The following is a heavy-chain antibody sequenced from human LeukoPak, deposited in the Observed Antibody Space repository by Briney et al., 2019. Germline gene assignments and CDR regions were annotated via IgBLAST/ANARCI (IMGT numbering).Heavy chain of an antibody. Sequence: ASVKVSGKASGYAFSSYGIGWVRQAPGQGLEWMGWVGPYNRKTNYSQKFQGRVTMTTDTSTNTAYLELRTLRSDDTAVYYCARGAPRGVWNFYFDYWGQGTLVTVSS. CDR1: GYAFSSYG. D-gene: IGHD1-7*01. CDR2: VGPYNRKT. V-gene: IGHV1-18*01. J-gene: IGHJ4*02. CDR3: ARGAPRGVWNFYFDY.